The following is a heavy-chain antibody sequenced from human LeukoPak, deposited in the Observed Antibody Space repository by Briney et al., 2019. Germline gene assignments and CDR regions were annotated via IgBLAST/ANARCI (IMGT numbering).Heavy chain of an antibody. CDR3: ARGRSSSWYGYYYYGMDV. CDR1: RGSFSGYY. Sequence: PSETLSLTCAVYRGSFSGYYWSWIRRPPGKGLEWIGEINHSGSTNYNPSLKSRVTISVGTSKNQFSLKLSSVTAADTAVYYCARGRSSSWYGYYYYGMDVWGQGTTVTVSS. J-gene: IGHJ6*02. V-gene: IGHV4-34*01. D-gene: IGHD6-13*01. CDR2: INHSGST.